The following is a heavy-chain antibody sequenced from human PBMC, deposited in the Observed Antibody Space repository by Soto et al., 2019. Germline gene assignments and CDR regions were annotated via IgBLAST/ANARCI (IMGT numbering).Heavy chain of an antibody. CDR1: GFPFSDHD. CDR2: ITGRGDST. J-gene: IGHJ5*02. D-gene: IGHD1-26*01. V-gene: IGHV3-23*01. CDR3: AKDLYVQPPSGWFDP. Sequence: GGSLRLSCAASGFPFSDHDMHWVRQTPGKGLEWVSAITGRGDSTYYADSVKGRFTISRDNSKSTLYLQMMSLRAEDTAVYYCAKDLYVQPPSGWFDPWGQGTVVTVSS.